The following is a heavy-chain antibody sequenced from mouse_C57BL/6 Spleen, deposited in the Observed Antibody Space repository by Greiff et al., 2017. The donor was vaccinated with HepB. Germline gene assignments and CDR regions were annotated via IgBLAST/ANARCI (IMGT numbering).Heavy chain of an antibody. CDR2: IDPETGGT. Sequence: QVQLKESGAELVRPGASVTLSCKASGYTFTDYEMHWVKQTPVHGLEWIGAIDPETGGTAYNQKFKGKAILTADKSSSTAYMELRSLTSEDSAVYYCTRRYYGSSPFDYWGQGTTLTVSS. D-gene: IGHD1-1*01. V-gene: IGHV1-15*01. CDR1: GYTFTDYE. J-gene: IGHJ2*01. CDR3: TRRYYGSSPFDY.